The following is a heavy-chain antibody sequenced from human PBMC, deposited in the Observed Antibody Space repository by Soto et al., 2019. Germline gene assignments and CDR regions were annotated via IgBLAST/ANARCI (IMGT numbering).Heavy chain of an antibody. J-gene: IGHJ4*02. CDR3: ARDQSSGVFDY. CDR1: GYTFINSA. CDR2: ISPYNGNT. D-gene: IGHD3-22*01. V-gene: IGHV1-18*01. Sequence: QVQLVQSGGEVKQPGASVKVSCKATGYTFINSAIAWVRQAPGQGLEWMGWISPYNGNTNYAQSVQGRVTITTDTSTSTAYMEIRSLRLDDTAVYYCARDQSSGVFDYWGQGTLVTVST.